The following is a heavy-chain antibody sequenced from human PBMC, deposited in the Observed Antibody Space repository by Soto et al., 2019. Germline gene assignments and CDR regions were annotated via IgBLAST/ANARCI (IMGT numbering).Heavy chain of an antibody. V-gene: IGHV1-45*02. Sequence: QLQLVQSGAEVKKTGSSVKVSCKASGYTFTYRYLHWVRQAPGQALEWMGWITPFNGNTNYAQKFQHRVTITRDRSMSTAYMELSSLRSEDTAMYYCANEGYSSSWTGGMDVWGQGTTVTVSS. CDR2: ITPFNGNT. CDR3: ANEGYSSSWTGGMDV. CDR1: GYTFTYRY. D-gene: IGHD6-13*01. J-gene: IGHJ6*02.